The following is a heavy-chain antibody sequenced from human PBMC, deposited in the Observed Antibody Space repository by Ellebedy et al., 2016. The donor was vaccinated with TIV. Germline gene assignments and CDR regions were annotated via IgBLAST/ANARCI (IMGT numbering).Heavy chain of an antibody. V-gene: IGHV3-23*01. D-gene: IGHD1-26*01. Sequence: GESLKISCAASGFTLGNYEMTWVRQAPGKGLQWVAIIRTNSYNTLYADSVKGRFTISRDNSKNTLHLLMNSLRAEDTAVYYCTRDRASLGPYAGQDYWGQGTLVTVSS. CDR2: IRTNSYNT. J-gene: IGHJ4*02. CDR1: GFTLGNYE. CDR3: TRDRASLGPYAGQDY.